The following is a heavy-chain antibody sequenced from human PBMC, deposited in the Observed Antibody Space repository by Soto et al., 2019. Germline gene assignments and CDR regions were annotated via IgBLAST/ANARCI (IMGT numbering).Heavy chain of an antibody. V-gene: IGHV4-39*01. Sequence: SETLSLTCTVSGGSITSSSYYWGWIRQPPGKGLEWIGSIYYSGSTYYNPSLKSRVTISVHTSKNQFSLKLSSVTAADTAVYYCATQEVGGTYVYTFDPWGQGTLVTVSS. D-gene: IGHD1-26*01. J-gene: IGHJ5*02. CDR1: GGSITSSSYY. CDR2: IYYSGST. CDR3: ATQEVGGTYVYTFDP.